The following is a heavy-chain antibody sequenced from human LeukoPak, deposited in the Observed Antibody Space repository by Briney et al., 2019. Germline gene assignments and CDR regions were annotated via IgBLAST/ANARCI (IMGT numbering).Heavy chain of an antibody. CDR2: ISSSSSYI. Sequence: KTGGSLRLSCAASGFTFSSYSMNWVRQAPGKGLEWVSSISSSSSYIYYADSVKGRFTISRDNAKNSLDLQMNSLRVEDTGIYYCVKVAKYYYGSETYYFFEHWGQGTPVTASS. CDR1: GFTFSSYS. CDR3: VKVAKYYYGSETYYFFEH. D-gene: IGHD3-10*01. J-gene: IGHJ4*02. V-gene: IGHV3-21*01.